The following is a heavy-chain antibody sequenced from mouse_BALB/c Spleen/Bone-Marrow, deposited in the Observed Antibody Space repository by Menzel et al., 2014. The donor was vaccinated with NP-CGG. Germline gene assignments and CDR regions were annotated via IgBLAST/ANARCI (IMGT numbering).Heavy chain of an antibody. V-gene: IGHV4-2*02. CDR3: ARPGYYGYFAY. D-gene: IGHD1-1*01. CDR2: INPGSSTI. J-gene: IGHJ2*01. Sequence: EVKLLESGGGLVQPGESLILSCVASGFDFSRYWMSWARQAPGKGQEWIGEINPGSSTINYTPSLKDKFIISRDNAKKTLYLQMSKVRSEDTARYDCARPGYYGYFAYRGQGTTLTVSS. CDR1: GFDFSRYW.